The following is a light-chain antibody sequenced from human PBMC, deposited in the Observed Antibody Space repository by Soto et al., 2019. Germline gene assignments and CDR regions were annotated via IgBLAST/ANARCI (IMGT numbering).Light chain of an antibody. Sequence: EIVLTQSPGTLSLSPGERATLSCRASQSVSSSYLAWYQQKPGQAPRLLIYGASSRATGIPDRFSGSGSGTDFTLTISRLEPEDFAVYYCQHYRSSPRTFGQGTKVEIK. J-gene: IGKJ1*01. CDR2: GAS. V-gene: IGKV3-20*01. CDR1: QSVSSSY. CDR3: QHYRSSPRT.